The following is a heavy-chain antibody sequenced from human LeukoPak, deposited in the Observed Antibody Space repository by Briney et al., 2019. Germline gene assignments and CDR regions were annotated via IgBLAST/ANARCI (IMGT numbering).Heavy chain of an antibody. Sequence: SETLSLTCTVSGGSISSHYWSSIRQPPGKGLEWIGYIYYSGSTYYNPSLKSRVTISVDTSKNHFSLKLSSVTAADTAVYYCASYGGNSVGNWFDPWGQGTLVTVSS. D-gene: IGHD4-23*01. CDR1: GGSISSHY. J-gene: IGHJ5*02. V-gene: IGHV4-59*11. CDR2: IYYSGST. CDR3: ASYGGNSVGNWFDP.